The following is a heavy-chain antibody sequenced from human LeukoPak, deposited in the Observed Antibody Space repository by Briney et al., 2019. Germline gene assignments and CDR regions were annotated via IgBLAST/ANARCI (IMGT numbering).Heavy chain of an antibody. CDR3: ARDRSGNWNYFVSNWFDP. CDR1: GYTFTGYY. D-gene: IGHD1-7*01. Sequence: ASVKVSCKASGYTFTGYYMHWVRQAPGQGLEWMGGIIPIFGTANYAQKFQGRVTITADKSTSTAYMELSSLRSEDTAVYYCARDRSGNWNYFVSNWFDPWGQGTLVTVSS. V-gene: IGHV1-69*06. J-gene: IGHJ5*02. CDR2: IIPIFGTA.